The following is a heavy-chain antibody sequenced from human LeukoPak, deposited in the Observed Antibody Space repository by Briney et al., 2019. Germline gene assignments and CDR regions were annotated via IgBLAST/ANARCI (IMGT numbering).Heavy chain of an antibody. D-gene: IGHD1-26*01. J-gene: IGHJ3*02. Sequence: SETLSLTCTVSGGSISSSSYYWGWIRQPPGKGLEWIGSIYYSGSTYYNPSLKSRVTISVDTSKNQFSLKLSSVTAADTAVYYCATWLYSGSQGMAFDIRGQGTMVTVSS. CDR2: IYYSGST. V-gene: IGHV4-39*01. CDR3: ATWLYSGSQGMAFDI. CDR1: GGSISSSSYY.